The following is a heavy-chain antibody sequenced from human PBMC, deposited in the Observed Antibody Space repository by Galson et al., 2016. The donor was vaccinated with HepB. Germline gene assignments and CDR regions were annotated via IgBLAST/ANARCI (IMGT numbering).Heavy chain of an antibody. Sequence: LSLTCTVSGGSIRGSIYYWGWIRQPPGKGLEWIGSIYHSGNTYYSPSPRPSLKSRVTISVDTSKNQFSLKLRSVTAADTAVYYCASHDDSDWDYWGQGTLVTVSP. CDR3: ASHDDSDWDY. V-gene: IGHV4-39*01. D-gene: IGHD3-9*01. J-gene: IGHJ4*02. CDR1: GGSIRGSIYY. CDR2: IYHSGNT.